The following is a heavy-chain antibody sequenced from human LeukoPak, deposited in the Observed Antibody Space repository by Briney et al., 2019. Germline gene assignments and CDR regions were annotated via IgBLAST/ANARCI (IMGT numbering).Heavy chain of an antibody. D-gene: IGHD2-2*01. CDR2: ISYDGSNK. Sequence: GGSLRLSCAASGFTFSSYAMHWVRQAPGKGLEWVAVISYDGSNKYYADSVKGRFTISRDNSKNTLYLQMNSLRAEDTAVYYCARSRNPYQLLHPYDYWGQGTLVTVSS. CDR3: ARSRNPYQLLHPYDY. J-gene: IGHJ4*02. V-gene: IGHV3-30-3*02. CDR1: GFTFSSYA.